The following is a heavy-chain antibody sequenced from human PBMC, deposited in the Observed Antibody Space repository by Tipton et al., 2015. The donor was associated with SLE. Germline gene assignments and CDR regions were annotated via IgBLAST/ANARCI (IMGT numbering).Heavy chain of an antibody. CDR3: ARMTYGSGRYYVVDY. CDR2: MHYSGST. Sequence: TLSLTCTISGGSMSGRYWNWIRQPPGRGLEWIASMHYSGSTKYNPSLKSRVTMSVDTSRSQFSLKLSSVTAADTAVYYCARMTYGSGRYYVVDYWGQGTLVTVSS. V-gene: IGHV4-59*11. CDR1: GGSMSGRY. J-gene: IGHJ4*02. D-gene: IGHD3-10*01.